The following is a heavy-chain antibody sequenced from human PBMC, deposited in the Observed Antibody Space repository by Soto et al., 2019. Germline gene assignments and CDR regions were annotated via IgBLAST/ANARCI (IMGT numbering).Heavy chain of an antibody. V-gene: IGHV4-30-4*01. Sequence: SETLSLTCAVSGGSISSGYYYWSWIRQPPGKCLEWIGYIYYSGSTYYNPSLKSRVTISVDTSKNQFSLKLSSVTAADTAMYYCARQHYDFWSGYYRGWFDPWGQGTLVTVSS. CDR3: ARQHYDFWSGYYRGWFDP. D-gene: IGHD3-3*01. CDR1: GGSISSGYYY. J-gene: IGHJ5*02. CDR2: IYYSGST.